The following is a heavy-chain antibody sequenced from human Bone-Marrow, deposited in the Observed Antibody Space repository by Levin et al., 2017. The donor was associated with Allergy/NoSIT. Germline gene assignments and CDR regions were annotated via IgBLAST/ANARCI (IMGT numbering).Heavy chain of an antibody. J-gene: IGHJ6*02. CDR2: IHYSGST. Sequence: SRIRQPPGRGLEWIGCIHYSGSTKYNPSLKSRVTISVDTSKNQASLKLSSVTAADTAIYYCARDRLIPATGGNYYYYGMDGWGQGTTVTVSS. D-gene: IGHD2-2*01. V-gene: IGHV4-59*01. CDR3: ARDRLIPATGGNYYYYGMDG.